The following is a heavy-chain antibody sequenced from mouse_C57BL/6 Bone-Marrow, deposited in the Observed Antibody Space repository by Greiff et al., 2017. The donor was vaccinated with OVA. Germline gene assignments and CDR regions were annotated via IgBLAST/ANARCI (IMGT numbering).Heavy chain of an antibody. D-gene: IGHD1-1*01. J-gene: IGHJ3*01. V-gene: IGHV14-4*01. Sequence: QLQQSGAELVRPGASVKLSCTASGFNIKDDYMHWVKQRPEQGLEWIGWIDPENGDTEYASKFQGKATITADTSSNTAYLQLSSLTSEDTAVYYCTLYYYGSSSFAYWGQGTLVTVSA. CDR1: GFNIKDDY. CDR3: TLYYYGSSSFAY. CDR2: IDPENGDT.